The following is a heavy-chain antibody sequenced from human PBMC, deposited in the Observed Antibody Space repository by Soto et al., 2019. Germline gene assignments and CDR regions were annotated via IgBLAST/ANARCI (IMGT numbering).Heavy chain of an antibody. CDR1: GYTFTSYG. D-gene: IGHD2-15*01. Sequence: GASVKVSCKASGYTFTSYGITWVRQAPGQRLEWMGWISAYNGNTNYAQKLQGRVTMATDTSTSTAYMELRSLRSDDTAVYYCARDGLCLAPSGGSCYSAYWGQGTLVTVSS. J-gene: IGHJ4*02. V-gene: IGHV1-18*01. CDR3: ARDGLCLAPSGGSCYSAY. CDR2: ISAYNGNT.